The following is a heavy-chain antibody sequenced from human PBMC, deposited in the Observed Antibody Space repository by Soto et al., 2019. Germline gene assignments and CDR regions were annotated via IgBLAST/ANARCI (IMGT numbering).Heavy chain of an antibody. CDR3: ARGGNGYHILTGFSSHY. CDR1: GGSISSGDYY. CDR2: IYYSGYT. Sequence: QVQLQESGPGLVKPSQTLSLTCTVSGGSISSGDYYWTWIRQPPGKGLAGIGYIYYSGYTYYNPSLKSRITISVATSKNQFSLKLTSVTAADTAVYFCARGGNGYHILTGFSSHYWGQGTLFTVSS. V-gene: IGHV4-30-4*01. D-gene: IGHD3-9*01. J-gene: IGHJ4*02.